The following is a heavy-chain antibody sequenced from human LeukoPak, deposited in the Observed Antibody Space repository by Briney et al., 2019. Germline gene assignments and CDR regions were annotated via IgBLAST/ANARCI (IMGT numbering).Heavy chain of an antibody. D-gene: IGHD3-22*01. J-gene: IGHJ4*02. CDR3: ARDGRDHYYDSSGLDY. Sequence: ASVKVCCKASGYTFTGYYMHWVRQAPGQGLEWMGWINPNSGGTNYAQKFQGRVTMTRDTSISTAYMELSRLRSDDTAVYYCARDGRDHYYDSSGLDYWGQGTLVTVSS. CDR2: INPNSGGT. V-gene: IGHV1-2*02. CDR1: GYTFTGYY.